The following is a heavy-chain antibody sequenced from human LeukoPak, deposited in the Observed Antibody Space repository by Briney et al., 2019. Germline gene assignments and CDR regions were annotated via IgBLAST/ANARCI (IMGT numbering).Heavy chain of an antibody. D-gene: IGHD3-16*01. CDR3: ARGGGLDV. CDR1: GFPFSNYW. J-gene: IGHJ6*02. Sequence: PGGPLRLSCEAPGFPFSNYWLNWARKAPGRGLEWVASINHNGNVNYYVDSVKGRFTISRDNAKNSLYLQMSNLRAEDTAVYFCARGGGLDVWGQGATVTVSS. V-gene: IGHV3-7*03. CDR2: INHNGNVN.